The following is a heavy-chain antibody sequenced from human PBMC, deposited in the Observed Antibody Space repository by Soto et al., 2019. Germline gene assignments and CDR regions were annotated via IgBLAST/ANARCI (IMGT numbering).Heavy chain of an antibody. CDR1: GFSISAYS. D-gene: IGHD3-9*01. Sequence: EVQLVESGGGLVNPGGPLSLSCTAPGFSISAYSLQWVRQVPGKGREWVSYISSGSTSIYYADSVKGRFTISRDNAENSLFLQMNSLRDEDTAVYYCAACRPPSPYDWFYAMDVWGQGTTVSVSS. J-gene: IGHJ6*02. CDR3: AACRPPSPYDWFYAMDV. CDR2: ISSGSTSI. V-gene: IGHV3-48*02.